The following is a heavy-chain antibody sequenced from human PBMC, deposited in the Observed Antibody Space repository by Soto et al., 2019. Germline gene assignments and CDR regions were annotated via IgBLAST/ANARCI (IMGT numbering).Heavy chain of an antibody. V-gene: IGHV4-4*02. CDR2: IYHNGSP. CDR3: ASQTEVYDY. J-gene: IGHJ4*02. D-gene: IGHD1-20*01. Sequence: SETLSLTCVVSGGSISSTNWWTWVRQPPGKRLEWIGEIYHNGSPTYSPSLRGRATISVDKSNNQFSLRLRSVTAADTAVYYCASQTEVYDYWGQGTLVTVSS. CDR1: GGSISSTNW.